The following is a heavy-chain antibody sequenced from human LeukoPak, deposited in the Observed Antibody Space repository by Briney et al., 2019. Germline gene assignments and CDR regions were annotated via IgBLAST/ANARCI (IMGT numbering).Heavy chain of an antibody. D-gene: IGHD4-17*01. CDR1: GFTFSSYS. CDR2: ISTTSSFI. Sequence: PGGSLRLSCAASGFTFSSYSMNWVRQAPGKGLEWVSSISTTSSFIYYADSVKGRFTVSRDYAKNSLFLQMTSLRAEDTAVYYCARGPTTVTSPHFDYWGQGTLVTVSS. CDR3: ARGPTTVTSPHFDY. J-gene: IGHJ4*02. V-gene: IGHV3-21*01.